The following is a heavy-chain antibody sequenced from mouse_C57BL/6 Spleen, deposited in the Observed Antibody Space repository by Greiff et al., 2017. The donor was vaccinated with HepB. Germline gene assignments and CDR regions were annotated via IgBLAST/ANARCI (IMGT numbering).Heavy chain of an antibody. D-gene: IGHD1-1*01. J-gene: IGHJ1*03. CDR3: ARVGYYYGSSYNWYFDV. Sequence: QVQLQQSGPELVKPGASVKISCKASGYAFSSSWMNWVKQRPGKGLEWIGRIYPGDGDTNYNGKFKGKATLTADKSSSTAYMQLSSLTSEDSAVYFCARVGYYYGSSYNWYFDVWGTGTTVTVSS. V-gene: IGHV1-82*01. CDR2: IYPGDGDT. CDR1: GYAFSSSW.